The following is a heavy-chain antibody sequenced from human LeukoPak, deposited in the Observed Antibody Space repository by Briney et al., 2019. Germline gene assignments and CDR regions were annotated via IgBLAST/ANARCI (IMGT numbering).Heavy chain of an antibody. CDR1: GGSISSYY. CDR3: ARVGYYDFWSGPPYYYYMDV. V-gene: IGHV4-59*01. D-gene: IGHD3-3*01. J-gene: IGHJ6*03. CDR2: IYYSGST. Sequence: PSETLSLTCTVSGGSISSYYWSWIRQPPGKGLEWIGYIYYSGSTNYNPSLKSRVTISVDTSKNQFSLKLSSVTAADTAVYYCARVGYYDFWSGPPYYYYMDVWGKGTTVTVSS.